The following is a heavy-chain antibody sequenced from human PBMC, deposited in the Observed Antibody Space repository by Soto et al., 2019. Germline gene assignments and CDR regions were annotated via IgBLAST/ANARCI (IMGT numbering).Heavy chain of an antibody. D-gene: IGHD3-10*01. V-gene: IGHV4-59*01. CDR1: GGSISSYY. J-gene: IGHJ4*02. Sequence: SETLSLTCTVSGGSISSYYWSWIRQPPGKGLEWIGYIYYSGSTNYNPSLKSRVTISVDTSKNQFSLKLSSVTAADTAVYYCARTRLETLWFGELLVYFDYRGPGTLVTVS. CDR3: ARTRLETLWFGELLVYFDY. CDR2: IYYSGST.